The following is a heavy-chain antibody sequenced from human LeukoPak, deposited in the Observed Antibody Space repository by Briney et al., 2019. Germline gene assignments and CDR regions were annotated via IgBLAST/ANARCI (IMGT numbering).Heavy chain of an antibody. J-gene: IGHJ4*02. CDR3: VRDFSGKWSLEY. V-gene: IGHV3-30*04. Sequence: GGSLRLSCAASGFTFSDYAMHWVRQAPAKGLEWVAVISYDGSNKYYADSVKGRFIISRDNSKNTVFLQMNSLRGEDTAVYYCVRDFSGKWSLEYWGQGTLVTVSS. D-gene: IGHD6-25*01. CDR2: ISYDGSNK. CDR1: GFTFSDYA.